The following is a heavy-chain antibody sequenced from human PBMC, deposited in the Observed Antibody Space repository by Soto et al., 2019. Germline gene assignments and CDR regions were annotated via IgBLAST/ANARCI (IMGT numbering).Heavy chain of an antibody. V-gene: IGHV4-31*03. Sequence: QVQLQESGPGLVKPSQTLSLTCTVSGVSIDSDGSYWSWIRHSPGECMEWLGYIYYSGTTYYNPSLKRRGSISLDPSKIQFALKLSSVTASDTSIYYCASGHCVSSSCSCLDLCGRGTPGTGSS. CDR1: GVSIDSDGSY. D-gene: IGHD2-2*01. CDR3: ASGHCVSSSCSCLDL. CDR2: IYYSGTT. J-gene: IGHJ2*01.